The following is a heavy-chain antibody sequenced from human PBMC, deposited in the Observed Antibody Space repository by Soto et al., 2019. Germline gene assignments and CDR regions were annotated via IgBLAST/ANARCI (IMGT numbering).Heavy chain of an antibody. CDR2: IIPIFGTA. D-gene: IGHD2-15*01. J-gene: IGHJ6*02. CDR1: GGTFSSYA. V-gene: IGHV1-69*12. CDR3: SRGEVDGMDV. Sequence: QVQLVQSGAEVKKPGSSVKVSCKASGGTFSSYAISWVRQAPGQGLEWMGGIIPIFGTANYAQKFQGRVPITADDSPSTGHLELSSLRAEDTAVYCWSRGEVDGMDVWGQGTTVTVSS.